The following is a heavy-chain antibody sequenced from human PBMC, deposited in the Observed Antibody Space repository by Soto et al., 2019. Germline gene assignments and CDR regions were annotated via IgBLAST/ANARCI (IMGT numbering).Heavy chain of an antibody. Sequence: SETLSLTCTVSGGSISSSSYYWGWIRQPPGKGLEWIGSIYYSGSTYYNPSLKSRVTISVDTSKNQFSLKLSSVTAADTAVYYCARLAVVVVAAKYYYYGMDVWGQGITVTV. D-gene: IGHD2-15*01. J-gene: IGHJ6*02. CDR3: ARLAVVVVAAKYYYYGMDV. V-gene: IGHV4-39*01. CDR2: IYYSGST. CDR1: GGSISSSSYY.